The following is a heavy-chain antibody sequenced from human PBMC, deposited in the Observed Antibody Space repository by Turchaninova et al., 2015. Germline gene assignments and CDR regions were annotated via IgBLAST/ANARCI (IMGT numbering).Heavy chain of an antibody. Sequence: QVQLQQWGAGLLKPSETLSLTCAVYGGSFSGYYWSWIRQPPGKGLEWFGGFNHGGSTNYNPALKGRVTISVDTSKNQFSLKLSSVTAADTSVYYCARPSYDYYDYVWGSLYYWGQGTLVTVSS. V-gene: IGHV4-34*01. CDR3: ARPSYDYYDYVWGSLYY. J-gene: IGHJ4*02. CDR1: GGSFSGYY. CDR2: FNHGGST. D-gene: IGHD3-16*01.